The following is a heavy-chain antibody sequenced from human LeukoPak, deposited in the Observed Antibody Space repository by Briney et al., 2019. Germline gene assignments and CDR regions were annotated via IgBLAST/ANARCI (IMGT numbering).Heavy chain of an antibody. Sequence: PGGSLRLSCAASGFTFSSYAMHWVRQAPGKGLEWVAVISYDGSNKYYADSVKGRFTISRDNSKNTLYLQMNSLRAEDTAVYYCARVIRESDGYNSKTLDAFDIWGQGTMVTVSS. D-gene: IGHD5-24*01. CDR3: ARVIRESDGYNSKTLDAFDI. J-gene: IGHJ3*02. CDR1: GFTFSSYA. V-gene: IGHV3-30-3*01. CDR2: ISYDGSNK.